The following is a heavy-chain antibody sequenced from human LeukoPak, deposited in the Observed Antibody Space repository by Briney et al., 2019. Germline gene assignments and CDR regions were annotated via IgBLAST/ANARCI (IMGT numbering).Heavy chain of an antibody. D-gene: IGHD5-12*01. CDR1: GGTFSSYA. Sequence: GASVKVSCKASGGTFSSYAISWVRQAPGQGLEWMGRIIPIFGIANYAQKFQGRVTITADKSTSTAYMELSRLRSDDTAVYYCARVYSGYDGFYYGMDVWGQGTTVTVSS. CDR3: ARVYSGYDGFYYGMDV. CDR2: IIPIFGIA. V-gene: IGHV1-69*04. J-gene: IGHJ6*02.